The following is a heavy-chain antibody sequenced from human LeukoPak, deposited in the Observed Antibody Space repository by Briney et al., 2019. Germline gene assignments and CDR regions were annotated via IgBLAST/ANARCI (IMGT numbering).Heavy chain of an antibody. D-gene: IGHD5-12*01. CDR3: ARSDRVATIDY. J-gene: IGHJ4*02. Sequence: SVKVSCKASGGTFSSYAISWVRQAPGQGLEWMGGIIPIFGTANYAQKFQGRVTITADESTSTAYMELSRLRSDDTAVYYCARSDRVATIDYWGQGTLVTVSS. CDR2: IIPIFGTA. V-gene: IGHV1-69*13. CDR1: GGTFSSYA.